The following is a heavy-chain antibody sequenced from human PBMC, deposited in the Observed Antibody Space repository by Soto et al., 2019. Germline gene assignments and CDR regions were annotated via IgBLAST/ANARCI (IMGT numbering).Heavy chain of an antibody. J-gene: IGHJ3*02. V-gene: IGHV1-3*01. CDR3: ARLGYSSGWYVDI. D-gene: IGHD6-19*01. Sequence: ASVKVSCKASGYTFTSYAMHWVRQAPGQRLEWMGWINAGNGNTKYSQNFQGRVTITRDTSASTAYMELSSLRSEDTAVYYCARLGYSSGWYVDIWGQGTMVTVSS. CDR2: INAGNGNT. CDR1: GYTFTSYA.